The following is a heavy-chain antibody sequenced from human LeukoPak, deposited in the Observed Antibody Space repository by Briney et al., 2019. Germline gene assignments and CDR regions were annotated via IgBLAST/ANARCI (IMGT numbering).Heavy chain of an antibody. CDR1: GYTFTSYY. CDR2: INPSGGST. D-gene: IGHD6-19*01. Sequence: GASVKVSCKASGYTFTSYYMHWVRQAPGQGLEWMGIINPSGGSTSYAQKFQGRVTMTRDTSTSTVYMELSSLRSEDTAVYYCARDHREGRHGEQWLVPDYFDYWGQGTLVTVSS. CDR3: ARDHREGRHGEQWLVPDYFDY. V-gene: IGHV1-46*01. J-gene: IGHJ4*02.